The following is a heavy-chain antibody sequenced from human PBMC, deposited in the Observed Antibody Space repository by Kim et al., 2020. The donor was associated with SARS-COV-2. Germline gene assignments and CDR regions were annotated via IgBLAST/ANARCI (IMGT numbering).Heavy chain of an antibody. D-gene: IGHD5-18*01. CDR1: GFTFSRYA. CDR3: ARSRGYSYGYYYYGWDV. Sequence: GGSLRLSCAASGFTFSRYAMTWVRQAPAKGLEWVSGISATGGNTYFADSVKGRFTISRDNSKNTLYLQMDSLRAEDTAVYYCARSRGYSYGYYYYGWDVWGQGTTVTVSS. CDR2: ISATGGNT. V-gene: IGHV3-23*01. J-gene: IGHJ6*02.